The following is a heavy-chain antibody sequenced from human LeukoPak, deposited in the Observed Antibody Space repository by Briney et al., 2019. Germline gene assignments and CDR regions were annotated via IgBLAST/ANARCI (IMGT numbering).Heavy chain of an antibody. CDR3: AASTAMVPFFDY. J-gene: IGHJ4*02. V-gene: IGHV3-23*01. CDR1: GFTFSSYA. Sequence: GGSLRLSCAASGFTFSSYAMSWVRQAPGKGLEWVSAISGSGGSTYYADSVKGRFTISRDNSKNTLYLQMNSLRAEDTAVYYCAASTAMVPFFDYWGQGTLVTVSS. D-gene: IGHD5-18*01. CDR2: ISGSGGST.